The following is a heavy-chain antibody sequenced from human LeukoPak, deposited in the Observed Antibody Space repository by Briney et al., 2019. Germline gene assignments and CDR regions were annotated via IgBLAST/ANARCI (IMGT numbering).Heavy chain of an antibody. CDR2: ISAYNGNT. CDR1: GYTFTSYA. CDR3: ARGIAAADFDY. Sequence: ASVKVSCKASGYTFTSYAMNWVRQAPGQGLEWMGWISAYNGNTNYAQKLQGRVTMTTDTSTSTAYMELRSLRSDDTAVYYCARGIAAADFDYWGQGTLVTVSS. V-gene: IGHV1-18*01. D-gene: IGHD6-13*01. J-gene: IGHJ4*02.